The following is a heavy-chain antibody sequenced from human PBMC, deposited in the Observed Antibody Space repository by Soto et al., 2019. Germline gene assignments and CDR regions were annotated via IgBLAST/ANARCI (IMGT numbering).Heavy chain of an antibody. CDR1: GYTFTSYG. Sequence: ASVKVSCKASGYTFTSYGISWVRQAPGQGFEWMGWISAYNGNTNYAQKLQGRVTMTTDTSTSTAYMELRSLRSDDTAVYYCASYNLTDSSGCYGYFDYWGQGTLVTVSS. CDR3: ASYNLTDSSGCYGYFDY. CDR2: ISAYNGNT. J-gene: IGHJ4*02. D-gene: IGHD3-22*01. V-gene: IGHV1-18*01.